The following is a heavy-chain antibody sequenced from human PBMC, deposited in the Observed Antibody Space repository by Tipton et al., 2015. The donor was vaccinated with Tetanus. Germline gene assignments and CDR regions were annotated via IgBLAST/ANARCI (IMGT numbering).Heavy chain of an antibody. J-gene: IGHJ5*02. Sequence: SLRLSYAVSGLTFSTSGYHWVRQAPGKGLETVAVISYDGTKKDYADSTKGRCSISRDNSKSTLYLQMNSLTLEDTAVYYCARAPGLLIDLWDQGTLVSVSS. CDR1: GLTFSTSG. CDR3: ARAPGLLIDL. V-gene: IGHV3-30*03. D-gene: IGHD3-10*01. CDR2: ISYDGTKK.